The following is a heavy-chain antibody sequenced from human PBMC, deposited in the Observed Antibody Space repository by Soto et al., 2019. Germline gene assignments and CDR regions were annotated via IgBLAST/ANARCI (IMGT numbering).Heavy chain of an antibody. CDR3: ATYCSGGTCYSDDAFYI. Sequence: PSETLSLTCTVSGGSISSGGYYWSWIRQHPGKSLEWIGYIYYSGSTYYNPSLKSRVTISIDTSKNQFSLKLSSVTAADTAVYYCATYCSGGTCYSDDAFYIWGQGTMVTVSS. D-gene: IGHD2-15*01. CDR1: GGSISSGGYY. CDR2: IYYSGST. V-gene: IGHV4-31*03. J-gene: IGHJ3*02.